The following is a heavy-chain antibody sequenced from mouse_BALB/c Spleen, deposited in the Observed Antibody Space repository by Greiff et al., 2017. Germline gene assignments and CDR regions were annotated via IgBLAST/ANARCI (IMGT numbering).Heavy chain of an antibody. CDR2: INPCSGYT. CDR1: CFTFTSYM. D-gene: IGHD3-2*01. CDR3: ARELDSSCVWIDY. Sequence: VQLQQSWAETARPGASVKIFLKASCFTFTSYMMHLVKQRPGQGLEWIGYINPCSGYTNYNQKFKDKATLTADKSSSTAYMQLSSLTSEDSAVYYCARELDSSCVWIDYWGQGTLVTVSA. V-gene: IGHV1-4*01. J-gene: IGHJ3*01.